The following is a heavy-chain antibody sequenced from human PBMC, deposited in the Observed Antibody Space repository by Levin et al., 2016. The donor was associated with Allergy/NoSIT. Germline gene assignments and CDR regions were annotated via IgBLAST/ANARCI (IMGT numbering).Heavy chain of an antibody. V-gene: IGHV4-61*02. Sequence: SETLSLTCTVSGGSISSGSYYWSWIRQPAGKGLEWIGRIYTSGSTNYNPSLKSRVTISVDTSKNQFSLKLSSVTAADTAVYYCARERANYYYYGMDVWGQGTTVT. CDR3: ARERANYYYYGMDV. CDR1: GGSISSGSYY. J-gene: IGHJ6*02. CDR2: IYTSGST.